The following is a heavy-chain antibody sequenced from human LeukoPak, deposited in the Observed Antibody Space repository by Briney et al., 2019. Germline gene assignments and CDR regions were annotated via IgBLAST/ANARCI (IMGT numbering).Heavy chain of an antibody. CDR1: GFTFRNYG. CDR3: ANPQSRGYDYLDY. D-gene: IGHD5-12*01. J-gene: IGHJ4*02. V-gene: IGHV3-30*18. CDR2: ISIDGSEK. Sequence: PGRSLRLSCAASGFTFRNYGMHWVRQAPGKGLEWVAVISIDGSEKYYADSVKGRFTISRDNSKNTLYLQMNSLGGDDTAVYYCANPQSRGYDYLDYWGQGTLVTVPS.